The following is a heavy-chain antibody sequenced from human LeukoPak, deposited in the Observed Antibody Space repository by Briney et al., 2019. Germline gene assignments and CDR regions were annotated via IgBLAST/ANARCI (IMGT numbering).Heavy chain of an antibody. J-gene: IGHJ6*03. CDR3: ARLPGIAVHYYYYMDV. V-gene: IGHV3-20*04. CDR1: GFTFDDYG. Sequence: GGSLRLSCAASGFTFDDYGMSWVRQAPGKGLEWVSGINWNGGSTGYADSVKGRFTISRDNAKNSLYLQMNSLRAEDTALYYCARLPGIAVHYYYYMDVWGKGTTVTVSS. D-gene: IGHD6-19*01. CDR2: INWNGGST.